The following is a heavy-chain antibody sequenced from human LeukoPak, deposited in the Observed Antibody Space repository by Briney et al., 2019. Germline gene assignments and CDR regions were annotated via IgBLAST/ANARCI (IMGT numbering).Heavy chain of an antibody. CDR2: ISGSGSNT. V-gene: IGHV3-23*01. CDR1: GFTFSSSA. J-gene: IGHJ4*02. CDR3: ARGFDWGGFDRGYFDY. Sequence: GGSLRLSCAASGFTFSSSAMSWVRQAPGKGLEWVSVISGSGSNTYFADSVKGRFTISRDNSKNTLYLQMNSLRAEDTAVYYCARGFDWGGFDRGYFDYWGQGTLVTVSS. D-gene: IGHD2-21*01.